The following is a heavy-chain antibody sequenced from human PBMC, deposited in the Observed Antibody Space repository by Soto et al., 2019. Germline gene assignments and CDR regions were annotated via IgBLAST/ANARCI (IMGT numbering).Heavy chain of an antibody. CDR1: GFSFTTAGVA. D-gene: IGHD5-12*01. Sequence: QITLQESGPTLVKPTQTLTVTCTFSGFSFTTAGVAVGWIRQTPGGGLEWLTLSYYNDDRRVSQSLKTSLTITADTSKSQVVLSLTNVDPVDTATYFCAHSDGGYEIIYFDFWGQGIPFTVSS. CDR2: SYYNDDR. J-gene: IGHJ4*02. CDR3: AHSDGGYEIIYFDF. V-gene: IGHV2-5*01.